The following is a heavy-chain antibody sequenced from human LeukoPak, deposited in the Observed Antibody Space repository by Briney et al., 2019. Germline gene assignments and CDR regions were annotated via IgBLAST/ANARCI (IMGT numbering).Heavy chain of an antibody. J-gene: IGHJ4*02. D-gene: IGHD6-13*01. CDR2: IYYSGST. CDR3: ARSSGSYSSSWYPFDY. Sequence: SETLSLTCTVSGGSISSYYWSWIRQPPGKGLEWIGYIYYSGSTNYNPSLKSRVTIPVDTSKNQFSLKLSSVTAADTAVYYCARSSGSYSSSWYPFDYWGQGTLVTVSS. V-gene: IGHV4-59*01. CDR1: GGSISSYY.